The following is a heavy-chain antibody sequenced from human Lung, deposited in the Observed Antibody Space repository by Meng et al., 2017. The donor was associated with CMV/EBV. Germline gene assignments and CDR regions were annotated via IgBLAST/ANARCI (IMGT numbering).Heavy chain of an antibody. CDR2: IRYDGKNK. D-gene: IGHD5-18*01. CDR1: GFTFSSYG. J-gene: IGHJ6*02. CDR3: AKADGYRYGNYYYYGMDV. Sequence: GGSXRLXCAASGFTFSSYGTHWVRQAPGKGLEWVAFIRYDGKNKYYADSVKGRFTISRDNSKNTLYLQMNSLRAEDTAVYYCAKADGYRYGNYYYYGMDVWGQGTTVTVSS. V-gene: IGHV3-30*02.